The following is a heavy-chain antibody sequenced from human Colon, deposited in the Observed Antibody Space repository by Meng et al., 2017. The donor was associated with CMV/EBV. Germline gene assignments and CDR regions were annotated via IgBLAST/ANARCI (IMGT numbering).Heavy chain of an antibody. CDR2: ISSSSRNI. J-gene: IGHJ6*02. CDR3: ARGYDSARALYYDGMDV. CDR1: RFTFSSFG. D-gene: IGHD5-12*01. Sequence: GGSLRLSCAASRFTFSSFGMNWVRQAPGKGLEWVSSISSSSRNIYYADSVRGRFTISRDNAENSLYLQMNNLIADDTAIYYCARGYDSARALYYDGMDVWGQGTTVTVSS. V-gene: IGHV3-21*01.